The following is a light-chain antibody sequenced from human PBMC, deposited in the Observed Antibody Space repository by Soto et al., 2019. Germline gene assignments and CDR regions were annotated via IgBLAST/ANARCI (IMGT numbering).Light chain of an antibody. Sequence: QSALTQPASVSGSPGQSITISCTGTSSDVGGYNYVSWYQQHPGKAPKLMIYDVSNRPSGVSNRFSGSKSGNTASLTISGLQAEDEADYYCSSYTSSSTPWVFGGRTKVTVL. CDR1: SSDVGGYNY. J-gene: IGLJ3*02. V-gene: IGLV2-14*01. CDR3: SSYTSSSTPWV. CDR2: DVS.